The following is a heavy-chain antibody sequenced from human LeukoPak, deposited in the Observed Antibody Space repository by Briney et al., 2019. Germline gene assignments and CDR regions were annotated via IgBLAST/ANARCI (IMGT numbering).Heavy chain of an antibody. V-gene: IGHV3-23*01. D-gene: IGHD3-16*01. CDR1: GFTFSNYA. CDR3: ARAHVWGSQIRFDP. Sequence: GGSLRLSCAASGFTFSNYAMNWARHARGKGLEWVSIISDSGSTTYYAASVKCRFTISRDDSKNTLYLQMSRLRPDDTAVYYCARAHVWGSQIRFDPWGRGTLVAVSP. CDR2: ISDSGSTT. J-gene: IGHJ5*02.